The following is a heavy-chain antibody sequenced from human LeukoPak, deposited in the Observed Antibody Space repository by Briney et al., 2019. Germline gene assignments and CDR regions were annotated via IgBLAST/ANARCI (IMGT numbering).Heavy chain of an antibody. J-gene: IGHJ4*02. CDR1: GFTFDDYG. D-gene: IGHD2-2*01. Sequence: GGSLRLSCAASGFTFDDYGMSWVRQAPGKGLEWVSGINGNGGNTGYADSVKGRFTISRDNAKHSLYLQMNSLRAEDTALYYCARDRHDQPVVRFDYWGQGTLVTVSS. CDR2: INGNGGNT. V-gene: IGHV3-20*04. CDR3: ARDRHDQPVVRFDY.